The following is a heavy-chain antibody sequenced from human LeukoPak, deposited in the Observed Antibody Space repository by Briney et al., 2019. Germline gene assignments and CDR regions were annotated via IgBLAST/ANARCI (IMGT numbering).Heavy chain of an antibody. CDR2: INEDGSNK. CDR3: ARYQLDSGPLGDAFDI. V-gene: IGHV3-7*01. CDR1: GFTFSNYY. J-gene: IGHJ3*02. D-gene: IGHD2-15*01. Sequence: GGSLRLSCAASGFTFSNYYMRWIRQAPGKGLEWVANINEDGSNKWHLGSVKGRFTVSRDNARNSLYLQMNSLRAEDTAVYYCARYQLDSGPLGDAFDIWGQGTMVIVSS.